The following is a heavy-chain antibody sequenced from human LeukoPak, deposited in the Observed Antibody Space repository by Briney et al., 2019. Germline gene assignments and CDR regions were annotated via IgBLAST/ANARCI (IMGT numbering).Heavy chain of an antibody. CDR3: AKGRVCSGANCYSTAPDC. V-gene: IGHV3-23*01. Sequence: PGGSLRLSCAASGFTFSSYAMSWVRQAPGKGLEWVSAIGASGGKTYNADSVKGRFTLSRDNSKNTLYLQMNSLTAEDTAVYYCAKGRVCSGANCYSTAPDCWGQGTLVTVSS. CDR2: IGASGGKT. J-gene: IGHJ4*02. D-gene: IGHD2-15*01. CDR1: GFTFSSYA.